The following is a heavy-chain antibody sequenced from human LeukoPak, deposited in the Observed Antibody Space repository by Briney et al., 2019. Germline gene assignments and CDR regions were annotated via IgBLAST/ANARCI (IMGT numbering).Heavy chain of an antibody. CDR1: GYTLTEVS. V-gene: IGHV1-24*01. Sequence: GASVKVSCKVSGYTLTEVSMHWVRQAPGKGLEWMGGFDPESAETSYAQKFQGRVTMTEDTFADTAYTELSSLRSEDTAVYYCATEGGRDGYSFDYWGQGTLVTVSS. CDR2: FDPESAET. J-gene: IGHJ4*02. CDR3: ATEGGRDGYSFDY. D-gene: IGHD5-24*01.